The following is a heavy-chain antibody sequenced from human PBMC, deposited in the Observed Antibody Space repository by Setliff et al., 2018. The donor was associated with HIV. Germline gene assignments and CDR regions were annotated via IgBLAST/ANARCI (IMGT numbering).Heavy chain of an antibody. V-gene: IGHV4-39*07. CDR1: GGSISRSTHH. J-gene: IGHJ4*02. D-gene: IGHD2-21*01. CDR2: LSSKGQA. Sequence: PSETLSLTCTVSGGSISRSTHHWAWIRQPPGKGLEWIGALSSKGQAYYNPSLKSRVAISIDSSKNLFSPRLDSLTAADTAVYYCAAQDLDLVKYYYMDYWGPGALVTVSS. CDR3: AAQDLDLVKYYYMDY.